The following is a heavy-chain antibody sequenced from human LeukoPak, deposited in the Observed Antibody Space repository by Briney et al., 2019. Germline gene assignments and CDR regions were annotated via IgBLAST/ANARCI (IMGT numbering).Heavy chain of an antibody. J-gene: IGHJ4*02. CDR1: GGSISSYY. CDR3: ARGLRMAVAGRGEFHY. V-gene: IGHV4-59*01. D-gene: IGHD6-13*01. Sequence: SETLSLTCIVSGGSISSYYWSWVRQPPGKGLEWIGYIYYSGSTNYNPSLKSRVTISVDTSKNQFSLKLSSVTAADTAVYYCARGLRMAVAGRGEFHYWGQGTLVTVSS. CDR2: IYYSGST.